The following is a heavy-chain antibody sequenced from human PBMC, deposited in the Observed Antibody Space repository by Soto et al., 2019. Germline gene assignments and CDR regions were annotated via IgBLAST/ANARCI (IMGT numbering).Heavy chain of an antibody. CDR1: GFTFSTYA. Sequence: PGGSLRLSCAASGFTFSTYAMQWVRQAPGKGLEWVAVISYDGSNKYYADSVKCRFTISRDNSKNTLYLQMNSLRAEDTAVYYCARDRPSPYCSSTSCSSYFDYWGQGTLVTVSS. D-gene: IGHD2-2*01. CDR2: ISYDGSNK. V-gene: IGHV3-30-3*01. J-gene: IGHJ4*02. CDR3: ARDRPSPYCSSTSCSSYFDY.